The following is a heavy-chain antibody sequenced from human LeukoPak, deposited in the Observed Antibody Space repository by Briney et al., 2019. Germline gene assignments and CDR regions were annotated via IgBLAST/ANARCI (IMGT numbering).Heavy chain of an antibody. Sequence: ASVKVSCKTSGYTFTNDAMHWVRQAPGQRFEWMGWINGGNGDTKYSQKFQGRVTVTRDTSATTVYMELSSLRSEDTAVYYCARVKAGTTFLDYWGQGTLVTLSS. V-gene: IGHV1-3*01. J-gene: IGHJ4*02. D-gene: IGHD1-7*01. CDR1: GYTFTNDA. CDR3: ARVKAGTTFLDY. CDR2: INGGNGDT.